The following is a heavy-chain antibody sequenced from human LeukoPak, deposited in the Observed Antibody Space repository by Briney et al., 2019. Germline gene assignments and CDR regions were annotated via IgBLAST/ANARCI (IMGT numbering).Heavy chain of an antibody. D-gene: IGHD3-9*01. CDR3: ARGFRYFDWSYYMDV. CDR2: IYYSGTT. V-gene: IGHV4-39*07. CDR1: GGSISSSSYY. J-gene: IGHJ6*03. Sequence: SETLSLTCTVSGGSISSSSYYWGWIRQPPGKGLEWIGSIYYSGTTNYNPSLKSRVTISVDTSKNQFSLKLSSVTAADTAVYYCARGFRYFDWSYYMDVWGKGTTVTISS.